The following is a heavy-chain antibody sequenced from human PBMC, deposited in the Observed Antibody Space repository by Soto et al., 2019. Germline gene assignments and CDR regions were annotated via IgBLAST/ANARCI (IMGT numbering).Heavy chain of an antibody. CDR3: AAIEFWSGYYVFDY. J-gene: IGHJ4*02. CDR2: IVVGSGNT. Sequence: ASVKVSCKASGFTFTSSAMQWVRQARGQRLEWIGWIVVGSGNTNYAQKFQERVTITRDMSTSTAYMELSSLRSEDTAVYYCAAIEFWSGYYVFDYWGQGTLVTVSS. D-gene: IGHD3-3*01. CDR1: GFTFTSSA. V-gene: IGHV1-58*02.